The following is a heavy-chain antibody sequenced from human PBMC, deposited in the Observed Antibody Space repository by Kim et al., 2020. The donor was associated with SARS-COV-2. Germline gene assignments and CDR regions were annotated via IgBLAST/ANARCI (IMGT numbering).Heavy chain of an antibody. CDR3: TSSFEY. CDR1: GFTFTNYW. J-gene: IGHJ4*02. V-gene: IGHV3-74*01. Sequence: GGSLRLSCAASGFTFTNYWIHWVRQIPGKGPVWVSSVGGDGGSRYYADSVKGRFTTSRDNANNMVYLQMNSLRVDDTAVYYCTSSFEYWSQGALVTVSS. CDR2: VGGDGGSR.